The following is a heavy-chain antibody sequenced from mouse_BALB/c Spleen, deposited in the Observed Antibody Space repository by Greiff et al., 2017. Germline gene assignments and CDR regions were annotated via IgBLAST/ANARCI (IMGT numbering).Heavy chain of an antibody. V-gene: IGHV5-4*02. J-gene: IGHJ4*01. D-gene: IGHD5-1*01. CDR1: GFTFSDYY. CDR3: ARGTYPYAMDY. CDR2: ISDGGSYT. Sequence: DVQLQESGGGLVKPGGSLKLSCAASGFTFSDYYLYWVRQTPEKRLEWVATISDGGSYTYYPDSVKGRFTISRDNAKNNLYLQMSSLKSEDTAMYYCARGTYPYAMDYWGQGTSVTVSS.